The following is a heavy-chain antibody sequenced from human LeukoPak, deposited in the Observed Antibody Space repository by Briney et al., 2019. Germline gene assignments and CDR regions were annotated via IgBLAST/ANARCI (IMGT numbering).Heavy chain of an antibody. CDR1: GFTFSS. V-gene: IGHV3-48*01. CDR2: ISSSSSTI. Sequence: GGSLRLSCAASGFTFSSMNWVRQAPGKGLEWVSYISSSSSTIYYADSVKGRFTISRDNAKNSLYPQMNSLRAEDTAVYYCARGLGSSWYGTLNYFDYWGQGTLVTVSS. CDR3: ARGLGSSWYGTLNYFDY. J-gene: IGHJ4*02. D-gene: IGHD6-13*01.